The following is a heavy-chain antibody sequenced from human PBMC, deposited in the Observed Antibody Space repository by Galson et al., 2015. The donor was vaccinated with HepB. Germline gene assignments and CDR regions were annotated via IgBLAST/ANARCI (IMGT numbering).Heavy chain of an antibody. Sequence: SVKVSCKASGYMFTRYTISWLRQAPGQGLEWLGWISVDNDNGYSVERVQGRVTMTTDTSTNTAYMQLRSLKFDDTAVYYCARGGMAAIGGPTFDYWGQGTLVTVSS. CDR3: ARGGMAAIGGPTFDY. V-gene: IGHV1-18*01. CDR1: GYMFTRYT. J-gene: IGHJ4*01. D-gene: IGHD5-24*01. CDR2: ISVDNDNG.